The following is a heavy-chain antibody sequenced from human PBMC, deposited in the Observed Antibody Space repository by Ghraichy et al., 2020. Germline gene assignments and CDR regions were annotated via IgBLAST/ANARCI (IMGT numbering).Heavy chain of an antibody. V-gene: IGHV4-38-2*02. D-gene: IGHD3-22*01. CDR1: GYSISSGYY. CDR2: IYHSGST. J-gene: IGHJ4*02. CDR3: AREPRGYSSGSLYYFDY. Sequence: SETLSLTCAVSGYSISSGYYWGWIRQSPGKGLEWIGSIYHSGSTYYNPSLKSRVTISVDTSKNQFSLKLSSVTAADTAVYYCAREPRGYSSGSLYYFDYWGQGTLVTVSS.